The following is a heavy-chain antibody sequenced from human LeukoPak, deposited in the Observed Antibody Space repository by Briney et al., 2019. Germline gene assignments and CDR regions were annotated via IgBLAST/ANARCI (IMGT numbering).Heavy chain of an antibody. V-gene: IGHV4-30-4*01. J-gene: IGHJ3*02. D-gene: IGHD3-9*01. CDR3: ACVDWSNAFDI. Sequence: SETLSLTCTVSGVSISSGDYYWSWIRQPPGKGLEWIGYIYYSGSTYYNPSLKSRVTISVDTSKNQFSLKLSSVTAADTAVYYCACVDWSNAFDIWGQGTMVTVSS. CDR2: IYYSGST. CDR1: GVSISSGDYY.